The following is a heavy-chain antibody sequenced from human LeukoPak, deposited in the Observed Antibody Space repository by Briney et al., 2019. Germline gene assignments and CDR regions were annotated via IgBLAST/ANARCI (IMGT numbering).Heavy chain of an antibody. V-gene: IGHV4-59*01. CDR1: GGSMSTYY. J-gene: IGHJ4*02. CDR3: ARDRVVGATRGVADYFDY. D-gene: IGHD1-26*01. CDR2: IYYSGST. Sequence: PSETLSLTFTVSGGSMSTYYWSWIRQPPGKGLEWVGYIYYSGSTNYNPSLKSRVTISVDTSKNQFSLKLSSVPAADTAVYYCARDRVVGATRGVADYFDYWGQGTLVTVSS.